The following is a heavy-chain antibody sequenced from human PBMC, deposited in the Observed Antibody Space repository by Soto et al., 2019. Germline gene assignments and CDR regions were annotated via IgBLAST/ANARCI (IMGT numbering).Heavy chain of an antibody. V-gene: IGHV1-18*01. CDR2: ISPYKGNT. D-gene: IGHD3-10*01. J-gene: IGHJ4*02. Sequence: GASVKVSCKASGYTFANYGISWVRQAPGQGLEWVGWISPYKGNTYYAQDLQGRVTMTTDTSTSTAYMELRSLRSDDTAVYYCARDLDGSGSYYTDYWGQGTLVTVSS. CDR3: ARDLDGSGSYYTDY. CDR1: GYTFANYG.